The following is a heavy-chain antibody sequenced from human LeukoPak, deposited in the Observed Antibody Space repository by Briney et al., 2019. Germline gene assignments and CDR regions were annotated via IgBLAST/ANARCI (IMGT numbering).Heavy chain of an antibody. Sequence: SETLSLTCTVSGGSISSSSYYWGWIRQPPGRGLEWIGEINHSGSTNYNPSLKSRVTISVDTSKNQFSLKLSSVTAADTAVYYCARVWVGAMGPPGYFDYWGQGTLVTVSS. J-gene: IGHJ4*02. CDR1: GGSISSSSYY. CDR2: INHSGST. V-gene: IGHV4-39*07. CDR3: ARVWVGAMGPPGYFDY. D-gene: IGHD5-18*01.